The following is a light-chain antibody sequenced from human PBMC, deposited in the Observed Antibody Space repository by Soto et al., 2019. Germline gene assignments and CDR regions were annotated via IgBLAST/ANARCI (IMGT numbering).Light chain of an antibody. V-gene: IGKV1-5*01. J-gene: IGKJ1*01. CDR3: QQYNSYSWT. CDR2: DAS. CDR1: QSISSW. Sequence: DIQMTQSPSTLSASVGDRVTITCRASQSISSWLAWYQQKPGKAPKLLIYDASSLESGVPSRFSGSGSGTEFTLTIVSLQPDDFATYYCQQYNSYSWTFGQGTKVESK.